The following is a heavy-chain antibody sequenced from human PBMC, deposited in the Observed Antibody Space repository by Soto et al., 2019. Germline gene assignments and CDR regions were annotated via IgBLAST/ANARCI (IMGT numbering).Heavy chain of an antibody. Sequence: QITLKESGPTLVKPTQTLTLTCTFSGFSLFTSGVGVGWIRQPPGKALEWLALIYWDDDKRYSPSLKRRLTITKDTSKNQVVLTMTNMDPVDTATYFCAHRHVGGPGVDSWGQGTLVTVSS. CDR3: AHRHVGGPGVDS. V-gene: IGHV2-5*02. D-gene: IGHD7-27*01. CDR1: GFSLFTSGVG. CDR2: IYWDDDK. J-gene: IGHJ4*02.